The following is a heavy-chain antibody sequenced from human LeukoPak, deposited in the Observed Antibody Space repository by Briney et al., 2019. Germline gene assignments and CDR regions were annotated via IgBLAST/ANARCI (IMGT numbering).Heavy chain of an antibody. CDR2: IVVGSGNT. J-gene: IGHJ6*02. CDR1: GFTFTTSA. V-gene: IGHV1-58*01. Sequence: TSVKVSFKASGFTFTTSAVQWVRQARGQRLEWIGWIVVGSGNTNYAQKFQERVTITRDMSTSTVYMDLSSQRSEDTAVYYCAAVSNYYDRSNYYSYAMDVWGQGTTVTVSS. D-gene: IGHD3-22*01. CDR3: AAVSNYYDRSNYYSYAMDV.